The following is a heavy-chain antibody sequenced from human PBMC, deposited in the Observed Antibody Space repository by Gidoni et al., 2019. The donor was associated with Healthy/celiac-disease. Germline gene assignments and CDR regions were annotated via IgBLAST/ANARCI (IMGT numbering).Heavy chain of an antibody. J-gene: IGHJ4*02. V-gene: IGHV3-9*01. CDR3: AKDQTSTEAVVTVDY. Sequence: EVQLVESGGGLVQPGRSLRLSCAASGFTFADYAMHWVRQAPGKGLEWVSGISWNSGSIGYADSVKGRFTISRDNAKNSLYLQMNSLRAEDTALYYCAKDQTSTEAVVTVDYWGQGTLVTVSS. CDR1: GFTFADYA. CDR2: ISWNSGSI. D-gene: IGHD2-2*01.